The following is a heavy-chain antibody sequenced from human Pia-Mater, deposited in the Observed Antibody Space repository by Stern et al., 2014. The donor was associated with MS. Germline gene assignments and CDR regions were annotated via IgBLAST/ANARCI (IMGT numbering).Heavy chain of an antibody. V-gene: IGHV3-23*04. CDR1: GFTFSSYA. Sequence: EVQLVESGGGLVQPGGSLRLSCAASGFTFSSYAMSWVRQAPGKGLEWVPGITGSGGSTYYADSVKGRFTISRDNSKNTLYLQMNSLRDEDTAVYYCAKDRDFWSGYPNYFDYWGQGTLVTVSS. CDR2: ITGSGGST. D-gene: IGHD3-3*01. CDR3: AKDRDFWSGYPNYFDY. J-gene: IGHJ4*02.